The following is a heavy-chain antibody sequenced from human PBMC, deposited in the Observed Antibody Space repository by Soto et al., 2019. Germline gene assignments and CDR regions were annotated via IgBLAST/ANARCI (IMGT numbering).Heavy chain of an antibody. Sequence: SETLSLTCTVSGGSISSGGYYWSWIRQHPGKGLEWIGYIYYSGSTYYNPSLKSRVTISVDTSKNQFSLKLSSVTAADTAVYYCERDKSGYGPATAFDIWGQGTMVTVSS. CDR2: IYYSGST. CDR3: ERDKSGYGPATAFDI. V-gene: IGHV4-31*03. J-gene: IGHJ3*02. D-gene: IGHD5-12*01. CDR1: GGSISSGGYY.